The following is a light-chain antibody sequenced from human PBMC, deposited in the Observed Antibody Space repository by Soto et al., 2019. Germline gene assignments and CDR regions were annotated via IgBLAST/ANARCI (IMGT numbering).Light chain of an antibody. CDR3: CSYAGTYTFYV. V-gene: IGLV2-11*01. CDR1: SSDVGGYDY. Sequence: QSVLTQPRSVSGSPGQSVTISCTGTSSDVGGYDYVSWYQQHPGKAPKLMIYDVTKRPSGVPDPFSGSRSGNTASLTISGLQAEDDADYYCCSYAGTYTFYVFGTGTKVTVL. CDR2: DVT. J-gene: IGLJ1*01.